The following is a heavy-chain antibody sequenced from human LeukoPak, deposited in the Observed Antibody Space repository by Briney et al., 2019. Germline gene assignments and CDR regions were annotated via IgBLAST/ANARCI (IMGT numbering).Heavy chain of an antibody. Sequence: GASVKVSCKASGGTFSSYAISWVRQAPGQGLEWMGWINTNTGNPTYAQGFTGRFVFSLDTSVSTAYLQISSLKAEDTAVYYCARTLSSLYYYDSSGYLLFDYWGQGTLVTVSS. V-gene: IGHV7-4-1*02. J-gene: IGHJ4*02. D-gene: IGHD3-22*01. CDR1: GGTFSSYA. CDR3: ARTLSSLYYYDSSGYLLFDY. CDR2: INTNTGNP.